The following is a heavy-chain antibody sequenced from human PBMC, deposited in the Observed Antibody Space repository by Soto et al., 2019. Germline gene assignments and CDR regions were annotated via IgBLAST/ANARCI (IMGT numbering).Heavy chain of an antibody. V-gene: IGHV4-4*07. D-gene: IGHD1-7*01. J-gene: IGHJ4*02. Sequence: KTSETLSLTCTVSGGTISSYYWSWLRQPAGKGLEWIGRIYTSGSTNYNPSLKSRVTMSVDTSKNQFSLKLSSVTAADTAVYYCARGGYWNYRALDYWGQGTLVTVSS. CDR1: GGTISSYY. CDR2: IYTSGST. CDR3: ARGGYWNYRALDY.